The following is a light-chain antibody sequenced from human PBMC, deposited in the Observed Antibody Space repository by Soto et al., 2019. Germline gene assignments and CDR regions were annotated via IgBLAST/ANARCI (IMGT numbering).Light chain of an antibody. J-gene: IGKJ4*01. CDR2: AAS. CDR1: QGIGND. CDR3: QQYNSYPLT. Sequence: DIQMTQSPSSLSASVGDRVTITCRASQGIGNDLGWYQQKPGKAPKRLIYAASSLQSGVPSRFSGSESGTEFTLTISRLQPEDFATYYCQQYNSYPLTFGGGTKVEVK. V-gene: IGKV1-17*01.